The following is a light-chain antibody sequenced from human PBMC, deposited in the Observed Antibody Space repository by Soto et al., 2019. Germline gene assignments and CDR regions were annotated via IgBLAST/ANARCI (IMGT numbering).Light chain of an antibody. CDR1: SSDFGGYTY. V-gene: IGLV2-14*03. J-gene: IGLJ1*01. CDR3: SSYTSTSTYV. CDR2: DAT. Sequence: QSALTQPASVSGFPGQSITISCTGTSSDFGGYTYVSWYQQHPGKAPKLMIFDATSRPSGVSNRFSGSKSDNTASLTIAGLQAEDEADYYCSSYTSTSTYVFGTGTKVTVL.